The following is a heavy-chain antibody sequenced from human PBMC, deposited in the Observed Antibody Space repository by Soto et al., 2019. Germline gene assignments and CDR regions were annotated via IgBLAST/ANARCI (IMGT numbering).Heavy chain of an antibody. V-gene: IGHV3-9*01. Sequence: EVQLVESGGDMVQPGRSLRLSCVASGLTFDDYAMWWVRQAPGKGLELVSGISWNGNDIAYADSVKGRFTISRDDAKNSLYLQMKSLRAEDTALYFCAKDMDRYDFWTGSSFDSWGQGTLVTVSS. CDR3: AKDMDRYDFWTGSSFDS. J-gene: IGHJ4*02. CDR2: ISWNGNDI. CDR1: GLTFDDYA. D-gene: IGHD3-3*01.